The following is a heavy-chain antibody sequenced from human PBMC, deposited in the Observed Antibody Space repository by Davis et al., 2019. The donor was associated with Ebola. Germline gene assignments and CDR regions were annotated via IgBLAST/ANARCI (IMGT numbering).Heavy chain of an antibody. CDR1: GFTFSSYA. D-gene: IGHD2-15*01. CDR3: AKDPGLKGGY. V-gene: IGHV3-64*04. J-gene: IGHJ4*02. CDR2: ISSNGGST. Sequence: GESLKISCSASGFTFSSYAMHWVRQAPGKGLEYVSAISSNGGSTYYADSVKGRFTISRDNSKNTLYLQMNSLRAEDTAVYYCAKDPGLKGGYWGQGTLVTVSS.